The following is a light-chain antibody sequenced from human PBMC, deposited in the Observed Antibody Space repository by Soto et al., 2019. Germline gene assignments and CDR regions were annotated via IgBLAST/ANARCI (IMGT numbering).Light chain of an antibody. CDR1: SSNIGANT. CDR2: SHS. Sequence: QSALTQPPSASGTPGQRVDFSCSGSSSNIGANTVNWYQQLPGAAPKLLIYSHSQRPSGVPDRFSGSKSGTSASLAISGLQSDDEADYYCAAWDDSLNGYVFGSGTKLTVL. V-gene: IGLV1-44*01. J-gene: IGLJ1*01. CDR3: AAWDDSLNGYV.